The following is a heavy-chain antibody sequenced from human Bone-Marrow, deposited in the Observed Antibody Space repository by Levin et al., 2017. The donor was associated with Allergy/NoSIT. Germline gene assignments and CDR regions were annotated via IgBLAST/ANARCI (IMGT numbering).Heavy chain of an antibody. CDR3: ARGNSVSEWSYHFDY. Sequence: SCAVSGGSISTNHWWSWVRQPPGKGLEWIGEIYHSGSTNYNPSLKSRVIISVDKSKNQFSLKLSSVTVADTAIYYCARGNSVSEWSYHFDYWGQGMLVTVSS. J-gene: IGHJ4*02. V-gene: IGHV4-4*02. D-gene: IGHD3-3*01. CDR2: IYHSGST. CDR1: GGSISTNHW.